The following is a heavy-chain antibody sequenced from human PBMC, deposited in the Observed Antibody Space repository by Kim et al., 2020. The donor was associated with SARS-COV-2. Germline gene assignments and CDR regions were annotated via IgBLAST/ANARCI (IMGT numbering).Heavy chain of an antibody. CDR1: GFTFSSHW. J-gene: IGHJ4*02. CDR3: ARPQFTSGWYYFYY. CDR2: INSDGTTT. D-gene: IGHD6-19*01. Sequence: GGSLRLSCAASGFTFSSHWMHWVRQAPGKGLVWVSRINSDGTTTSYGDSVKGRFTISRDNAKNTLYLQMNSPRAEDTAVYYCARPQFTSGWYYFYYWGQG. V-gene: IGHV3-74*01.